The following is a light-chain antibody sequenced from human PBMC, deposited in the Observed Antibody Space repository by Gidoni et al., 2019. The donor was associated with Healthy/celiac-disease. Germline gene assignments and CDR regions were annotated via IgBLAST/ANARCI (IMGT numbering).Light chain of an antibody. CDR3: QQRSPL. V-gene: IGKV3-11*01. CDR1: QSVSSY. Sequence: SPAPLSLSPGERATLSCRASQSVSSYLAWYPQKPGQAPRLLIYDASNRATGIPARFSGGGSETVFTLTISSLEPEDFAVYYCQQRSPLFXQXTRLEIK. CDR2: DAS. J-gene: IGKJ5*01.